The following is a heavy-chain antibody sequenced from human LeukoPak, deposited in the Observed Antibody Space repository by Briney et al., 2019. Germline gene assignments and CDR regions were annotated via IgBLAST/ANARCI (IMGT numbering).Heavy chain of an antibody. CDR1: GFTFSSYG. CDR2: IWYDGSNK. J-gene: IGHJ4*02. CDR3: ARTSPTVYFDY. D-gene: IGHD4-17*01. Sequence: GGSLRLSCAASGFTFSSYGMHWVRQAPGKGLEWVAVIWYDGSNKYYADSVKGRFTISRDNSKNTLYLQMSSLRAEDTAVYYCARTSPTVYFDYWGQGTLVTVSS. V-gene: IGHV3-33*01.